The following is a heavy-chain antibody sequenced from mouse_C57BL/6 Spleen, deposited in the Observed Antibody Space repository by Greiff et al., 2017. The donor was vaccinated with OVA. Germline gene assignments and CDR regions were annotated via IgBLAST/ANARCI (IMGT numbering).Heavy chain of an antibody. V-gene: IGHV1-62-2*01. CDR2: FYPGSGSI. J-gene: IGHJ3*01. Sequence: QVQLQQSGAELVKPGASVKLSCKASGYTFTEYPIHWVKQRPGQGLEWIGGFYPGSGSIKYNEKFKDKATLTADKSSSTVYMELSRVPSEDSAVYFAAKHARLYDPAWFAYWGQGTLVTVSA. CDR1: GYTFTEYP. CDR3: AKHARLYDPAWFAY. D-gene: IGHD2-3*01.